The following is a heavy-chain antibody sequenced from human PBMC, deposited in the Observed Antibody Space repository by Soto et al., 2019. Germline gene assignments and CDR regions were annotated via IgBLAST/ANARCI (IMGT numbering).Heavy chain of an antibody. D-gene: IGHD3-10*01. Sequence: QVQLVQSGGEVKKPGASVKLSCKASGYSFTSFGISWVRQAPGQGLEWMGWISAYNGNTHSAESLQDRITMTAEASTSTAYLELRSLRSDDTAVYYCARSGRHRLVRDLEDPGDYWGQGTVVTVSS. CDR1: GYSFTSFG. V-gene: IGHV1-18*04. J-gene: IGHJ4*02. CDR3: ARSGRHRLVRDLEDPGDY. CDR2: ISAYNGNT.